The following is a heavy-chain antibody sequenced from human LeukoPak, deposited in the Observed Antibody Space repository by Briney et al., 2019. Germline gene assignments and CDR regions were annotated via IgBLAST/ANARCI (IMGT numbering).Heavy chain of an antibody. CDR3: AREVVTATDAFDI. V-gene: IGHV4-59*01. Sequence: PSETLSLTCTVSGGSISSYYWSWIRQPPGKGLEWIGYIYYSGSTNYNPSLKSRVTISVDTSKNQFSLKLSSVTAADTAVYYCAREVVTATDAFDIWGQGTMVTVSS. CDR2: IYYSGST. CDR1: GGSISSYY. D-gene: IGHD2-21*02. J-gene: IGHJ3*02.